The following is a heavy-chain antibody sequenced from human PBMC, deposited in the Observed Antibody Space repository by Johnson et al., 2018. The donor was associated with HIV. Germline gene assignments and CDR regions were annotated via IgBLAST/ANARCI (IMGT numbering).Heavy chain of an antibody. CDR3: ARDLHYDSSGYFPLDI. Sequence: QEQLVESGGGVVQPGRSLRLSCAASGFTFTHFAMYWVRQAPGKGLEWVAVISSDGSTKHYADSVKGRFTISRDNSKNTLYLQMNSLRAEDTAVYYCARDLHYDSSGYFPLDIWGQGTMVTVSS. J-gene: IGHJ3*02. CDR2: ISSDGSTK. D-gene: IGHD3-22*01. V-gene: IGHV3-30*03. CDR1: GFTFTHFA.